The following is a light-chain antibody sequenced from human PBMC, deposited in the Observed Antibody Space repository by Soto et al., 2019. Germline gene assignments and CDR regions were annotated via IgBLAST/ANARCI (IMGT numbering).Light chain of an antibody. CDR3: QQYGSSPYT. CDR1: QSVSSTY. V-gene: IGKV3-20*01. J-gene: IGKJ2*01. CDR2: GAS. Sequence: EIVLRQSPGTLSLSPGVKATLSCMASQSVSSTYLAWYQQKPGQAPRLLIYGASSRATGIPDRFSGSGSGKDFTLTISRLEPEDFAVYYCQQYGSSPYTFGQGTKLEIK.